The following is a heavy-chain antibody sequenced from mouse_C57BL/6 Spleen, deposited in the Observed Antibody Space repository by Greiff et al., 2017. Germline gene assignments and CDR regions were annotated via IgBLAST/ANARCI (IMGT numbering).Heavy chain of an antibody. CDR1: GFTFSSYG. D-gene: IGHD1-1*01. CDR3: ARITTVGGYFDV. Sequence: EVQRVESGGDLVKPGGSLKLSCAASGFTFSSYGMSWVRQTPDKRLEWVATISSGGSYTYYPDSVKGRFTISRDNAKNTLYLQMSSLKSEDTAMYYCARITTVGGYFDVWGTGTTVTVSS. J-gene: IGHJ1*03. CDR2: ISSGGSYT. V-gene: IGHV5-6*01.